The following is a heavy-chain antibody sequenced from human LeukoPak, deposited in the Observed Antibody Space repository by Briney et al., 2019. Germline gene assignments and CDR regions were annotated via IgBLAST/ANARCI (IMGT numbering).Heavy chain of an antibody. CDR1: GYTLIELS. V-gene: IGHV1-24*01. Sequence: ASVKVSCKVSGYTLIELSMHWVRQAPGKGLEWMGGFDPEDGETIYAQKFQGRVTMTEDTSTDTAYMELSSLRSEDTAVHYCATDSLRNDAFDIWGQGTMVTVSS. D-gene: IGHD4-17*01. J-gene: IGHJ3*02. CDR3: ATDSLRNDAFDI. CDR2: FDPEDGET.